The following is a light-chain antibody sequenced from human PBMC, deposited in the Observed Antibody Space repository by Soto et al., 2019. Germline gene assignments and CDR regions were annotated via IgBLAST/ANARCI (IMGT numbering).Light chain of an antibody. J-gene: IGLJ2*01. CDR3: AAWDDSLTGPG. Sequence: QLVLTQPPSASGTPGQRVTISCSGSSPNIGSNTVNWYQQLPGTAPKLLIYNNNQRPSGVPDRFSGSKSGTSASLAISGLQSEDEAHYYCAAWDDSLTGPGFGGGTKLTVL. CDR2: NNN. CDR1: SPNIGSNT. V-gene: IGLV1-44*01.